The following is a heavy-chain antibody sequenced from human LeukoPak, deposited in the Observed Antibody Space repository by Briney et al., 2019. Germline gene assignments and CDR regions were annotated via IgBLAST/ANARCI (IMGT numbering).Heavy chain of an antibody. J-gene: IGHJ5*01. D-gene: IGHD3-9*01. CDR2: IKGDGSHT. CDR3: VRDWDHFDFDS. CDR1: GFTFSSYA. V-gene: IGHV3-74*01. Sequence: PGGSLRLSCAASGFTFSSYAMSWVRQAPGKGLVWVSRIKGDGSHTIYADSVKGRFTIFRDNAKNTLYLQMKSLRAEDTAVYYCVRDWDHFDFDSWGQGTLVTVSS.